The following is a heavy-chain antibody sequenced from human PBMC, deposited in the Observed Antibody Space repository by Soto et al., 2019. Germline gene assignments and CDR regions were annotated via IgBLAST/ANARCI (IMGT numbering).Heavy chain of an antibody. J-gene: IGHJ3*02. CDR3: VKADIVVVPGAIGHAFDI. CDR2: ISSNGGST. CDR1: GFTFSSYA. Sequence: GGSLRLSCSASGFTFSSYAMHWVRQAPGKGLEYVSAISSNGGSTYYADSVKGRFTISRDNSKNTLYFQMSSLRAEDTAVYYCVKADIVVVPGAIGHAFDIWGQGTMVAVSS. V-gene: IGHV3-64D*06. D-gene: IGHD2-2*01.